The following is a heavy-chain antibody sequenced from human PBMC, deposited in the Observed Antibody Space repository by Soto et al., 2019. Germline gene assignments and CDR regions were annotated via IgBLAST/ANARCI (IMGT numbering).Heavy chain of an antibody. CDR1: GYSFTKYC. CDR2: IYPGDSDM. V-gene: IGHV5-51*01. D-gene: IGHD3-3*01. CDR3: ARLSREFWSRFDY. Sequence: GESLKISCEGVGYSFTKYCIAWVRQMPGKGPEWMGTIYPGDSDMRYSPSLRGQVTMSVDKSINTAYLQWGSLTASDTAKYYCARLSREFWSRFDYWGQGTLVTVSS. J-gene: IGHJ4*02.